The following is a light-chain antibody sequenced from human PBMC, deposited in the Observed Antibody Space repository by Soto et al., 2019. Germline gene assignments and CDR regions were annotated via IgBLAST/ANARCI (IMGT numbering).Light chain of an antibody. Sequence: DIVMTQSPDSLAVSLGERATINCKSSQNLLTTSNNKNYLAWYQQKPGQSPKLLIYWASTRESGVPDRFSGSGSGTDFTLTISSLQAEDVAVYFCQQYYDTLWTFGQGTTGEVK. CDR3: QQYYDTLWT. CDR2: WAS. J-gene: IGKJ1*01. V-gene: IGKV4-1*01. CDR1: QNLLTTSNNKNY.